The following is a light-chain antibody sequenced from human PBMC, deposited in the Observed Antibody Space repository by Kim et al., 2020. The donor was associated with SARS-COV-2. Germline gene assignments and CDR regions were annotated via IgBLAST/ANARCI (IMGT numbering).Light chain of an antibody. CDR2: DAS. CDR1: QSVSIN. CDR3: QQYNVWPFA. Sequence: EIVMTQSPVTLSVSPGERATLSCRASQSVSINLAWYQQKPGQAPRLLMYDASTRATGISGRFSGSGSGTEFTLTISSLQSEDFAVYYCQQYNVWPFAFGAGTKVDIK. V-gene: IGKV3-15*01. J-gene: IGKJ3*01.